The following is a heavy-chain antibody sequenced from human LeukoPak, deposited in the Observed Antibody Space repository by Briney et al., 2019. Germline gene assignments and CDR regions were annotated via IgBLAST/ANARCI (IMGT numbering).Heavy chain of an antibody. Sequence: GGSLRLSCATSGFTFSSYWMHWVRQAPGKGLVWVSRINTDGSSTGYADSVKGRFTISRDNAKNTLYLQMNSLRAEDTAVYYCARALYYDFWSGSPLDAFDIWGQGTMVTVSS. CDR2: INTDGSST. V-gene: IGHV3-74*01. D-gene: IGHD3-3*01. CDR3: ARALYYDFWSGSPLDAFDI. J-gene: IGHJ3*02. CDR1: GFTFSSYW.